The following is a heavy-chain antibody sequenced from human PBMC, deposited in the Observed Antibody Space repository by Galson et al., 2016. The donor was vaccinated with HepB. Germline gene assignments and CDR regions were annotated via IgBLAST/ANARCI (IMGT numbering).Heavy chain of an antibody. CDR1: GGSITSSY. Sequence: SETLSLTCTVSGGSITSSYWSWIRQHAGKRLEWIGRIHISGSAYSNPSLKSRVTMSVDTSKKQLSLSLSSVTAADTAVYYCATDEGGYPDYWGQGTLVTVSS. CDR2: IHISGSA. V-gene: IGHV4-4*07. CDR3: ATDEGGYPDY. J-gene: IGHJ4*02. D-gene: IGHD6-13*01.